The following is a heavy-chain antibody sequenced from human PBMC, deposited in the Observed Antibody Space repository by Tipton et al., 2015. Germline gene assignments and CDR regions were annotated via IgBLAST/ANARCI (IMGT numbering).Heavy chain of an antibody. Sequence: TLSLTCTVSGGSIRSGGHYWGWLRQHPGKGLEWFGSISHSGNTYYNPSLKSRVTMSRDTSKNQFSLKLTSVTAADTAVYYCACQDYDSLTRDYQTVDYWGQGTLVTVSS. V-gene: IGHV4-39*07. CDR3: ACQDYDSLTRDYQTVDY. D-gene: IGHD3-9*01. CDR1: GGSIRSGGHY. CDR2: ISHSGNT. J-gene: IGHJ4*02.